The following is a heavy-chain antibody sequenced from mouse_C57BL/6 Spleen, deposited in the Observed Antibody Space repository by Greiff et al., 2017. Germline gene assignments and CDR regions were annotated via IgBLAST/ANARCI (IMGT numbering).Heavy chain of an antibody. CDR3: ARERVATRYFDV. V-gene: IGHV5-4*01. CDR1: GFTFSSYA. D-gene: IGHD1-1*02. Sequence: EVQGVESGGGLVKPGGSLKLSCAASGFTFSSYAMSWVRQTPEKRLEWVATISDGGSYTYYPDNVKGRFTISRDNAKNNLYLQMSHLKSEDTAMYYCARERVATRYFDVWGTGTTVTVSS. CDR2: ISDGGSYT. J-gene: IGHJ1*03.